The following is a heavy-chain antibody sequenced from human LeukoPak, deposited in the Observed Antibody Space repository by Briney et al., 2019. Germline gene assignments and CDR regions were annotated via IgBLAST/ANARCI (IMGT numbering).Heavy chain of an antibody. J-gene: IGHJ4*02. D-gene: IGHD4-23*01. CDR3: ARLLFDYGGNSAFDY. Sequence: GKSLRLSCAASGFTFSTYGMHWVRQAPGKGLEWVAVIRYDGSNKYYADSVKGRFTISRDNSKNTLYLQMNSLRAEDTAVYYCARLLFDYGGNSAFDYWGQGTLVTVSS. CDR1: GFTFSTYG. CDR2: IRYDGSNK. V-gene: IGHV3-33*01.